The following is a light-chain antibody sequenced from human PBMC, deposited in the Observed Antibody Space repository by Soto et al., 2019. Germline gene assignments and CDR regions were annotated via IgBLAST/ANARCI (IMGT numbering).Light chain of an antibody. V-gene: IGKV3-20*01. CDR3: QQYNSYSWT. J-gene: IGKJ1*01. CDR1: QSVSNNY. Sequence: EIVLTQSPGTLSLSPWERATLSCRASQSVSNNYLAWYQQKPGQAPRLLIYGASNRATGIPDRFSGSGSGTDFTLTISSLQPDDFATYYCQQYNSYSWTFGQGTKVDI. CDR2: GAS.